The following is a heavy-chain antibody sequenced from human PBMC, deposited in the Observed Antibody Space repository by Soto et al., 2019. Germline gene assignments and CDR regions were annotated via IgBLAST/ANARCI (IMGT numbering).Heavy chain of an antibody. CDR1: GGSISRSTYF. V-gene: IGHV4-39*01. CDR2: IGHSGAT. J-gene: IGHJ4*02. CDR3: ARLQRSCSGGSCSYFDY. Sequence: SETLSLTCTISGGSISRSTYFWAWIRQPPGKGLEWIGSIGHSGATYYSPSLKGRVTISMDTSKTQFSLSLRSVTAADTAVYSCARLQRSCSGGSCSYFDYWGQGALVTVSS. D-gene: IGHD2-15*01.